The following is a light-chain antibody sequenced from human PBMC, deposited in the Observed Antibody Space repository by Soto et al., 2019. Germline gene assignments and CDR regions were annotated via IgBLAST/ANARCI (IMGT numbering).Light chain of an antibody. CDR3: AAWDDNLGGLVL. CDR2: KND. J-gene: IGLJ3*02. CDR1: TSNIGKNT. Sequence: QAVVTQPPSASGTPGQSVTISCSGTTSNIGKNTVNWYQKLPGTAPKLLIYKNDQRPSGVPDRFSGSKSGTSASLAVSGLHSEDEAEYYCAAWDDNLGGLVLFGGGTKVTVL. V-gene: IGLV1-44*01.